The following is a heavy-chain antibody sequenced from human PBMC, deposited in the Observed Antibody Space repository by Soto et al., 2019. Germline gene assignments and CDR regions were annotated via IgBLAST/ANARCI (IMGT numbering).Heavy chain of an antibody. CDR2: IKSKTDGGTT. Sequence: GGSLRLSCAASGFTFSNAWMNWVRQAPGKGLEWVGRIKSKTDGGTTDYAAPVKGRFTISRDDSKITLYLQMNSLKTEDTAVYYCTTSTNKEYSSGWSGGGQGTLVTVSS. V-gene: IGHV3-15*07. J-gene: IGHJ4*02. D-gene: IGHD6-19*01. CDR3: TTSTNKEYSSGWSG. CDR1: GFTFSNAW.